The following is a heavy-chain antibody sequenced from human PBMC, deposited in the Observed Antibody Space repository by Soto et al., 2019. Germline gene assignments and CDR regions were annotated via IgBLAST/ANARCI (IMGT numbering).Heavy chain of an antibody. V-gene: IGHV3-21*01. CDR3: ARGHRPTVFDY. Sequence: GGSLRLSCAASGFTFSSYSMNWVRQAPGKGLEWVSSISSSSYIYYADSVKGRFTISRDNAKNSLYLQMNSLRAEDTAVYYCARGHRPTVFDYWGQGTLVTVSS. J-gene: IGHJ4*02. CDR2: ISSSSYI. CDR1: GFTFSSYS.